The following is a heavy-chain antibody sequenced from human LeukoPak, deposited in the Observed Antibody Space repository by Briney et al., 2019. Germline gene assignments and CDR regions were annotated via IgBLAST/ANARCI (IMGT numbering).Heavy chain of an antibody. CDR3: AREGIAARTLDY. J-gene: IGHJ4*02. CDR1: GYTFTSYD. CDR2: MNPNSGNT. V-gene: IGHV1-8*01. D-gene: IGHD6-6*01. Sequence: ASVKVSCKASGYTFTSYDINWVRQATGQGLEWMGWMNPNSGNTGYAQKFRGRVTMTRNTSISTAYMELSSLRSEDTAVYYCAREGIAARTLDYWGQGTLVTVSS.